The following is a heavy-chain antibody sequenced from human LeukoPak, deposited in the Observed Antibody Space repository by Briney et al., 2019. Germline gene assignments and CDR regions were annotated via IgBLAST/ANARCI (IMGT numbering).Heavy chain of an antibody. J-gene: IGHJ4*02. V-gene: IGHV4-39*07. D-gene: IGHD3-9*01. CDR3: ARLLILGQPKSYFDY. Sequence: SETLSLTCTVSGDSISRSTYYWAWIRQPPGKGLEWIGSVYYGRSPYFNPSLKSRVTISVDTSKNQFSLKLSSVTAADTAVYYCARLLILGQPKSYFDYWGQGTLVTVSS. CDR1: GDSISRSTYY. CDR2: VYYGRSP.